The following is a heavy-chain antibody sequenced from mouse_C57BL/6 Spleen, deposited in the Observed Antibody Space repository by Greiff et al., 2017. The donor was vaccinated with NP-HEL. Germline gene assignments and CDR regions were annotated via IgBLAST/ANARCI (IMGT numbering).Heavy chain of an antibody. Sequence: QVQLKQSGAELVKPGASVKISCKASGYAFSSYWMNWVKQRPGKGLEWIGQIYPGDGDTNYNGKFKGKATLTADKSSSTAYMQLSSLTSEDSAVYFCARWRDSNSAWFAYWGQGTLVTVSA. J-gene: IGHJ3*01. CDR2: IYPGDGDT. CDR3: ARWRDSNSAWFAY. D-gene: IGHD2-5*01. CDR1: GYAFSSYW. V-gene: IGHV1-80*01.